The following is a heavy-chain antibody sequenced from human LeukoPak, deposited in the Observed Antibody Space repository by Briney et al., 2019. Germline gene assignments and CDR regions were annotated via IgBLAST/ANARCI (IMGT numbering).Heavy chain of an antibody. CDR1: GFTFSSYG. CDR3: AKDPSFRPGYFDY. Sequence: GSLRLSCAASGFTFSSYGMHWVRQAPGKGLEWVAFIRYDGSNKYYADSVKGRFTISRDNSKNALYLQMNSLRAEDTAVYYCAKDPSFRPGYFDYWGQGTLVTVSS. J-gene: IGHJ4*02. CDR2: IRYDGSNK. V-gene: IGHV3-30*02.